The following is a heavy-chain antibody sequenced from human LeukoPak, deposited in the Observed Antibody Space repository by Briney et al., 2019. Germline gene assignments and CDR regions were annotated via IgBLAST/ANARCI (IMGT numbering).Heavy chain of an antibody. CDR3: ASGLRIAARPYAFDI. Sequence: PSETLSLTCTVSGYSIRSGYYWGWIRQPPGKGLEWIGSIYHSGSTYYNPSLKSRVTISVDTSKNQFSLKLSSVTAADTAVYYCASGLRIAARPYAFDIWGQGTMVTVSS. V-gene: IGHV4-38-2*02. J-gene: IGHJ3*02. D-gene: IGHD6-6*01. CDR1: GYSIRSGYY. CDR2: IYHSGST.